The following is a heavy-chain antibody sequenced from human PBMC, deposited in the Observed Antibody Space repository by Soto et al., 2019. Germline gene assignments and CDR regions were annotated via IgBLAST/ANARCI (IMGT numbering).Heavy chain of an antibody. Sequence: PSETLSLTCTVSGGSISSYYWSWIRQPPGKGLEWIGYIYYSGSTNYNPSLKSRVTISVDTPKNQFSLKLSSVTAADTAVYYCARSCSSTSCYGLFDYWGQGTPVTVSS. V-gene: IGHV4-59*08. J-gene: IGHJ4*02. CDR3: ARSCSSTSCYGLFDY. CDR1: GGSISSYY. D-gene: IGHD2-2*01. CDR2: IYYSGST.